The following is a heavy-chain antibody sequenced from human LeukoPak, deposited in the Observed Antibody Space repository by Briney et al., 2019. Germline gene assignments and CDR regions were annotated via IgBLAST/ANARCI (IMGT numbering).Heavy chain of an antibody. CDR2: IYYSGST. Sequence: SETLSLTCTVSGGSISSYYWSWIRQPPGKGLEWIGYIYYSGSTNYNPSLKSRVTISVDTSKNQFSLKLSFVTAADTAVYYCARHLITMVRGVIIEGAFDIWGQGTMVTVSS. CDR1: GGSISSYY. D-gene: IGHD3-10*01. CDR3: ARHLITMVRGVIIEGAFDI. J-gene: IGHJ3*02. V-gene: IGHV4-59*08.